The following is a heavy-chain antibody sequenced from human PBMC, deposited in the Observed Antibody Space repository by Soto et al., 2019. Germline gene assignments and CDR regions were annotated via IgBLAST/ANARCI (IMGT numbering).Heavy chain of an antibody. Sequence: QVQLVQSGAEVKKPGASVKVSCKASGYTFIGYYIHWVRQAPGQGLEWMGRINPRSGDTTYAQKFHDRRTMTRDTSISTAYMELSSLRSDDTAVYYCGRDGVGATPLGWFDPWGQGSLVTVSS. CDR3: GRDGVGATPLGWFDP. D-gene: IGHD1-26*01. CDR1: GYTFIGYY. CDR2: INPRSGDT. J-gene: IGHJ5*02. V-gene: IGHV1-2*06.